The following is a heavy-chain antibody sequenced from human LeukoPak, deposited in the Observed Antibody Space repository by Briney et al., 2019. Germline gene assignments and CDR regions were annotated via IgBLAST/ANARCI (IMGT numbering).Heavy chain of an antibody. D-gene: IGHD2-2*01. J-gene: IGHJ4*02. CDR3: ARDCSSTSCTPFDY. CDR2: IKQDGSEK. V-gene: IGHV3-7*01. Sequence: GGSLRLSCAVSGFTFSSYWMSWVRQAPGKGLEWVANIKQDGSEKYYVDSVKGRSTISRDDAKNSLYLQMNSLRAEDTAVYYCARDCSSTSCTPFDYWGQGTLVTVPS. CDR1: GFTFSSYW.